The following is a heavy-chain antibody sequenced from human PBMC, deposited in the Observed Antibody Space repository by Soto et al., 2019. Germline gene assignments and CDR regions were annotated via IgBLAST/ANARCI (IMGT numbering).Heavy chain of an antibody. D-gene: IGHD6-19*01. J-gene: IGHJ6*02. CDR3: ARVYPGSGWPYHYYGMDV. CDR2: IKQDGSEK. Sequence: GGSLRLSCVASGFTFSTYWMSWVHQAPGKGLEWVANIKQDGSEKYYVDSVKDRFTISRDNAKNSLYLQMNSLRAEDSAVYYCARVYPGSGWPYHYYGMDVWGQGTTVTV. V-gene: IGHV3-7*01. CDR1: GFTFSTYW.